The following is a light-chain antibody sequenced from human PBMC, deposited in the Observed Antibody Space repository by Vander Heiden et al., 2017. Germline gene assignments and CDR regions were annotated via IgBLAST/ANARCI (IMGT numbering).Light chain of an antibody. J-gene: IGLJ2*01. CDR2: SNT. CDR1: SSNIGAGFD. Sequence: QSALPQPPSVSGAPGQRVTISCTGSSSNIGAGFDVHWYQQLPGTAPKFLISSNTNRPSGVPDRFSGSKSDTSASLAITGLQPEDEADYYCQSFDNTLRAVIFGGGTKLTVL. V-gene: IGLV1-40*01. CDR3: QSFDNTLRAVI.